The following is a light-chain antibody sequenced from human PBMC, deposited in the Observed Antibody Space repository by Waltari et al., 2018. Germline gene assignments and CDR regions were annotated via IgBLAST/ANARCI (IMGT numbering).Light chain of an antibody. Sequence: QSVLTQPPSASVTPGQRVTISCSGSSSNIGRNYVYWYQQLPGTAPKLLIYRNNQRPSGVPDRFSGSKSGTSASLAISGLRSEDEADYYCAAWDDSLSASVFGGGTKLTVL. CDR2: RNN. CDR1: SSNIGRNY. J-gene: IGLJ2*01. V-gene: IGLV1-47*01. CDR3: AAWDDSLSASV.